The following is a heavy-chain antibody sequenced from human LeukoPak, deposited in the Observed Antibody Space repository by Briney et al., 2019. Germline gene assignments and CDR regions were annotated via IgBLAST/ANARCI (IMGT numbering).Heavy chain of an antibody. CDR1: GFTFSSYA. V-gene: IGHV3-23*01. CDR3: AKPYCSSTSCYRGGYFDY. D-gene: IGHD2-2*02. Sequence: GGSLRLSCAASGFTFSSYAMSWVRQAPGKGLEWVSAISGSGGSTYYADSVKGRFTISRDNSKNTLYLQMNSLRAEDTAVYYCAKPYCSSTSCYRGGYFDYWGQGTLVTVSS. CDR2: ISGSGGST. J-gene: IGHJ4*02.